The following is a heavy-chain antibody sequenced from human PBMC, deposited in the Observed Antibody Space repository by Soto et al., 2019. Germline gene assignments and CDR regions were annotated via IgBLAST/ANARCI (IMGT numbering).Heavy chain of an antibody. V-gene: IGHV3-9*01. CDR3: AKVPYSGYVEDLPGYFDH. Sequence: PGGSRRLSCAASGLTFDDFAMHWVRQTPEKGLEWVSAISLNSGSVGYADSVKGRFTISRDNAKNSLYLQMNSLRPEDTALYYCAKVPYSGYVEDLPGYFDHWGQGALVTVSS. J-gene: IGHJ4*02. CDR2: ISLNSGSV. D-gene: IGHD5-12*01. CDR1: GLTFDDFA.